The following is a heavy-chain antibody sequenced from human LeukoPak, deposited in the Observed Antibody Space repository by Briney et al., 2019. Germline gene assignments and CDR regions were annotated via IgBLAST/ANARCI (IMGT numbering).Heavy chain of an antibody. J-gene: IGHJ4*02. Sequence: KPSGTLSLTCAVSGGSISSSNWWSWVRQPPGKGLEWIGEIYHSGSTNYNPSLKSRVTISVDKSKNQFSLKLSSVTAADTAVYYCARESDYDSSGYYPDYWGQGTLVTVSS. D-gene: IGHD3-22*01. CDR3: ARESDYDSSGYYPDY. CDR1: GGSISSSNW. CDR2: IYHSGST. V-gene: IGHV4-4*02.